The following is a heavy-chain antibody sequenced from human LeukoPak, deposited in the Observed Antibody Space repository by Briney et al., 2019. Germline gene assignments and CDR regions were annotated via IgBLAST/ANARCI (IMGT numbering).Heavy chain of an antibody. CDR1: GGSFSGYY. Sequence: SETLSLTCAVYGGSFSGYYWSWIRQPPGRGLEWIGEINHSGSTNYNPSLKSRVTISVDTSKNQFSLKLISVTAADTAVYYCARGPGGSGNAFDLWGQGTMVTVSS. V-gene: IGHV4-34*01. CDR2: INHSGST. D-gene: IGHD1-26*01. CDR3: ARGPGGSGNAFDL. J-gene: IGHJ3*01.